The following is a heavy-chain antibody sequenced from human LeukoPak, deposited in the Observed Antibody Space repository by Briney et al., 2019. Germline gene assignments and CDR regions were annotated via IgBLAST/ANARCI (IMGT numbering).Heavy chain of an antibody. CDR2: ISYDGINK. Sequence: PGRSLRLACAASGFTFSTYAMHWVRQAPGKGLEWVAVISYDGINKYYAESVKGRFTISRDNSKNMLYLQMNSLRVEDTAVYYCTRVGGDSGDFVYWGQGTLVTVSS. J-gene: IGHJ4*02. V-gene: IGHV3-30-3*01. CDR1: GFTFSTYA. D-gene: IGHD4-17*01. CDR3: TRVGGDSGDFVY.